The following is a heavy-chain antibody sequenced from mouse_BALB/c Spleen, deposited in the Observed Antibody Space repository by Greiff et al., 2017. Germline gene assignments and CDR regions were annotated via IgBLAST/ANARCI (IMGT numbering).Heavy chain of an antibody. CDR1: GFNIKDTY. J-gene: IGHJ3*01. Sequence: EVKLMESGAELVKPGASVKLSCTASGFNIKDTYMHWVKQRPEQGLEWIGRIDPANGNTKYDPKFQGKATITADTSSNTAYLQLSSLTSEDTAVYYCALIYYGYDGFAYWGQGTLVTVSA. D-gene: IGHD2-2*01. CDR3: ALIYYGYDGFAY. CDR2: IDPANGNT. V-gene: IGHV14-3*02.